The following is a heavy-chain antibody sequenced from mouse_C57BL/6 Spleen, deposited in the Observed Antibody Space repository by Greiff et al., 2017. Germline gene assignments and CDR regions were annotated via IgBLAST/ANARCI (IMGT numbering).Heavy chain of an antibody. CDR1: GYAFTNYL. V-gene: IGHV1-54*01. J-gene: IGHJ3*01. CDR3: AREEGFAY. CDR2: INPGSGGT. Sequence: QVQLQQSGAELVRPGTSVKVSCKASGYAFTNYLIEWVKQRPGQGLEWIGVINPGSGGTNYNEKFKGKATLTADKSSSTAYMQLSSLTSEDSAVYFCAREEGFAYWGQGTLVTVSA.